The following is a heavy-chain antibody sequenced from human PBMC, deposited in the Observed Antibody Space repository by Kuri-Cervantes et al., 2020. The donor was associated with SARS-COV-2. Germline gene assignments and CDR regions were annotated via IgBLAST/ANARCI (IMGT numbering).Heavy chain of an antibody. D-gene: IGHD2-2*01. CDR3: ARDPSLGVGYCSSTSCYYDYFDY. CDR2: ISAYNGNT. CDR1: GYTFTSYG. J-gene: IGHJ4*02. Sequence: ASVKVSCKASGYTFTSYGISWVRQAPGQGLEWMGWISAYNGNTNYAQKLQGRVTMTTDTSTSTAYMELRSLRSDDTAVYYCARDPSLGVGYCSSTSCYYDYFDYWGQGTLVTCSS. V-gene: IGHV1-18*01.